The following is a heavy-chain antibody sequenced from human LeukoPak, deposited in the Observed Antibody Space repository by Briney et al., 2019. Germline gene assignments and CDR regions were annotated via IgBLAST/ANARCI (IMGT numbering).Heavy chain of an antibody. J-gene: IGHJ5*02. CDR2: IYPGDSDT. D-gene: IGHD3-22*01. CDR1: GYSFTSYW. Sequence: GESLKISCKGSGYSFTSYWIGWVRQMPGKGLEWTGIIYPGDSDTRYSPSFQGQVTISADKSISTAYLQWSSLKASDTAMYYCATSEGYYDSSGYEGWFDPWGQGTLVTVSS. V-gene: IGHV5-51*01. CDR3: ATSEGYYDSSGYEGWFDP.